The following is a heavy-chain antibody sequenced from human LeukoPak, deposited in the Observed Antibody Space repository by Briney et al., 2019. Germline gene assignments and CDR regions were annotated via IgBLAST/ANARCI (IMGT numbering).Heavy chain of an antibody. CDR3: AKGDGKVAGSLRYSDY. Sequence: PGGSLRLSCAASGFTFSNYAVSWVRQAPGKGLEWVSGISGSGGSRDYADSVKGRFTISRDNSKNTLYLQMSSLRAEDTAVYYCAKGDGKVAGSLRYSDYWGQGTLVTVSS. J-gene: IGHJ4*02. CDR1: GFTFSNYA. CDR2: ISGSGGSR. V-gene: IGHV3-23*01. D-gene: IGHD6-19*01.